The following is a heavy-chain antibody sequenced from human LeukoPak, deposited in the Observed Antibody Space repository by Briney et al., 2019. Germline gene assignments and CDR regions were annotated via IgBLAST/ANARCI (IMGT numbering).Heavy chain of an antibody. CDR1: GYTFTSYA. CDR3: ARFAVHRRLAVVGQFGLDY. CDR2: INPSGGTT. D-gene: IGHD6-19*01. V-gene: IGHV1-46*01. J-gene: IGHJ4*02. Sequence: ASVKVSCKASGYTFTSYAMHWVRQAPGQGLEWMGIINPSGGTTNYPQKFQGRVTMTRDTSTSTVYMELSSLRSEDTAVYYCARFAVHRRLAVVGQFGLDYWGQGTLVTVSS.